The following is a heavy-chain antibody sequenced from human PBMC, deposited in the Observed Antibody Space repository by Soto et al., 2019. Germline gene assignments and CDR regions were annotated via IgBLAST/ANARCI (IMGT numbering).Heavy chain of an antibody. J-gene: IGHJ6*02. Sequence: EVQLFESGGGLVQAGGSLRLSCAASGFTFSSYAMSWVRQAPGKGLEWVSVISGSGDSTYYADSVRGRFTISSDNSKNTLYLQMNSLRAEDTAVYYCAKDRDGAASGPTKFYGMDVWGQGTTVTVSS. CDR2: ISGSGDST. D-gene: IGHD6-13*01. CDR1: GFTFSSYA. V-gene: IGHV3-23*01. CDR3: AKDRDGAASGPTKFYGMDV.